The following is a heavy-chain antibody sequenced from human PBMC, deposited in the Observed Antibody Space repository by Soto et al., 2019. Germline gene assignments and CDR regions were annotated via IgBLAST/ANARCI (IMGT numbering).Heavy chain of an antibody. V-gene: IGHV3-74*01. CDR2: SNTDGSRT. J-gene: IGHJ4*02. Sequence: EVQLVESGGGLVQPGGSLRLSCAAAGFSFSSKWMHWVRHAPGKGLVWVSRSNTDGSRTSHADFVKGRFTISRDNAKNTLYLQMKSLRTEDTAVYYCAMEEFGVVSVAYFDYWGEGTLVTVSS. D-gene: IGHD3-3*01. CDR1: GFSFSSKW. CDR3: AMEEFGVVSVAYFDY.